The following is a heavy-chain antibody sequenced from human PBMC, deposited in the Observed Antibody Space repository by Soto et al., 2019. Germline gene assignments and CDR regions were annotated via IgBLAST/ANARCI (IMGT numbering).Heavy chain of an antibody. V-gene: IGHV1-69*01. Sequence: QVPLVQSGAEVKKPGSSVKVSCKASGGTFSSYAISWVRQAPGQGLEWMGGIIPIFGTANYAQKFQGRVTITADESTSTAYMELSSLRSEDTAVYYCARARFLEWLLHYYYYGMDVWGQGTTVTVSS. CDR3: ARARFLEWLLHYYYYGMDV. CDR2: IIPIFGTA. J-gene: IGHJ6*02. CDR1: GGTFSSYA. D-gene: IGHD3-3*01.